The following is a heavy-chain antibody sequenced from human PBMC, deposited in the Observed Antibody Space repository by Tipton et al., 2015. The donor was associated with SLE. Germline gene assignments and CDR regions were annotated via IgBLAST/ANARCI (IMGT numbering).Heavy chain of an antibody. CDR3: ARGQWELKALDY. CDR2: INWNGGSI. CDR1: GFTFDDYD. V-gene: IGHV3-20*04. Sequence: SLRLSCAASGFTFDDYDMNWVRQPPGKGLEWVSGINWNGGSIDYADSVKGRFTISRDNSKNTLYLQMNSLRAEDTAVYYCARGQWELKALDYWGQGTLVTVSS. J-gene: IGHJ4*02. D-gene: IGHD1-26*01.